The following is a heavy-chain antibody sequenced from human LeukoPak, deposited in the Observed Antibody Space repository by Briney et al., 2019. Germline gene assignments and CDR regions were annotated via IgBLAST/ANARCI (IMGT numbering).Heavy chain of an antibody. CDR3: ARDGTAAGTILGFDY. CDR1: GFTVSSNY. Sequence: GGSLRLSCAASGFTVSSNYMSWVRQAPGKGLEWVSVIYSGGSTYYADSVKGRFTISRDNSKNTLCLQMNSLRAEDTAVYYCARDGTAAGTILGFDYWGQGTLVTVSS. J-gene: IGHJ4*02. D-gene: IGHD6-13*01. CDR2: IYSGGST. V-gene: IGHV3-66*02.